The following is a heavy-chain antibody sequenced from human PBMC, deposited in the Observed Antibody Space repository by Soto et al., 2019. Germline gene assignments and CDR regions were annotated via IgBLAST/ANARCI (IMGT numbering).Heavy chain of an antibody. CDR3: ARGRSRYFDWLSYYYYGMDV. J-gene: IGHJ6*02. Sequence: SETLSLTCAVYGGSFSGYYWSWIRQPPGKGLEWIGEINHSGSTNYNPSLKSRVTISVDTSKNQFSLKLSSVTAADTAVYYCARGRSRYFDWLSYYYYGMDVWGQGTTVTVS. CDR2: INHSGST. V-gene: IGHV4-34*01. CDR1: GGSFSGYY. D-gene: IGHD3-9*01.